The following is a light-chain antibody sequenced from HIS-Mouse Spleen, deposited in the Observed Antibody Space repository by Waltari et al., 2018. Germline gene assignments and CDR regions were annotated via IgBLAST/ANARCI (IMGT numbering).Light chain of an antibody. CDR2: EDS. V-gene: IGLV3-10*01. Sequence: SYELTQPPSVSVSPGQPARLTCSGDAFHKTYAYWYQQNSGQAPVLVIYEDSKRPTGIPERFSGSSSGTMATLTISGAQVEDEADYYCYSTDSSGNHRVFGGGTKLTVL. CDR3: YSTDSSGNHRV. J-gene: IGLJ2*01. CDR1: AFHKTY.